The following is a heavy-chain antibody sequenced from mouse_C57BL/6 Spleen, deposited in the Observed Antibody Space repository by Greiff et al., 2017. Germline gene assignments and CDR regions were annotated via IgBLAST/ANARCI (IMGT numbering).Heavy chain of an antibody. Sequence: EVKLVESGGGLVKPGGSLKLSCAASGFTFSSYAMSWVRQTPEKRLEWVATISDGGSYTYYPDNVKGRFTISRDNAKNNLYLQMSHLKSEDTAMYYCARDHTTVVASYYLDYWGQGTTLTVSS. D-gene: IGHD1-1*01. CDR3: ARDHTTVVASYYLDY. J-gene: IGHJ2*01. V-gene: IGHV5-4*01. CDR1: GFTFSSYA. CDR2: ISDGGSYT.